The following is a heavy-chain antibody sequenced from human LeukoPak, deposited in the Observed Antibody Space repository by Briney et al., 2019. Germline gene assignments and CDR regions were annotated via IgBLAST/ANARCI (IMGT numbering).Heavy chain of an antibody. CDR2: IYYSGST. Sequence: PSETLSLTCTVSGGSISSYYWSWIRQPPGKGLEWIGYIYYSGSTNYNPSLKSRVTISVDTSKNQFSLKLSSVTAADTAVYYCARRNRGQHMDVWGQGTTVTVSS. J-gene: IGHJ6*02. CDR3: ARRNRGQHMDV. CDR1: GGSISSYY. D-gene: IGHD1/OR15-1a*01. V-gene: IGHV4-59*08.